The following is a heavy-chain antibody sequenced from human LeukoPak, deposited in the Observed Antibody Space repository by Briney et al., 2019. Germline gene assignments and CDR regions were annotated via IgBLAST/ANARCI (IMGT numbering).Heavy chain of an antibody. D-gene: IGHD3-22*01. J-gene: IGHJ4*02. CDR3: AALIGYFDY. Sequence: SETLSLTCAVSGGSIRSGNYYWSWIRQPAGKRLEWIARMYTSGSTNYNPSLKSRVTISADTSKNQFSLKLTSVTAADTAVYYCAALIGYFDYWGQGILVIVSS. V-gene: IGHV4-61*02. CDR1: GGSIRSGNYY. CDR2: MYTSGST.